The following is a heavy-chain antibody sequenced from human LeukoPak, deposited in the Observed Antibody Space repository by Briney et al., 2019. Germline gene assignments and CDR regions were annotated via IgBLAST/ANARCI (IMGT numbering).Heavy chain of an antibody. V-gene: IGHV1-69*05. Sequence: GASVKVSCKASGCTFSSYAISWVRQAPGQGLEWMGGIIPIFGTANYAQKFQGRVTITTDESTSTAYMELSSLRSEDTAVYYCAIGLRMTYYYYYMDVWGKGTTGTVSS. CDR1: GCTFSSYA. CDR3: AIGLRMTYYYYYMDV. CDR2: IIPIFGTA. J-gene: IGHJ6*03. D-gene: IGHD5-18*01.